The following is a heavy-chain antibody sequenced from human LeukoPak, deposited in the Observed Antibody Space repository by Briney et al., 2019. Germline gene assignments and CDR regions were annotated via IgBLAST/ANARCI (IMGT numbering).Heavy chain of an antibody. V-gene: IGHV1-18*01. D-gene: IGHD2-2*01. CDR1: GYSFTSYG. CDR3: ARAPPGLVIPTAKLLDY. CDR2: ISAYNGNT. Sequence: ASVKVSCKASGYSFTSYGISWVRQAPGQGLEWMGWISAYNGNTNYAQKVQGRVTMDTDTSTSTAYMEPRSLRPDDTAVYFCARAPPGLVIPTAKLLDYWGQGTLVSVSS. J-gene: IGHJ4*02.